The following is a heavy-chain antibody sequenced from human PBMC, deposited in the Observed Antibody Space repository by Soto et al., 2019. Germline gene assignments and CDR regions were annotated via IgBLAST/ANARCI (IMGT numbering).Heavy chain of an antibody. CDR3: ARGPNSIFGGVVVHYYFDY. CDR2: VDSSGATT. D-gene: IGHD3-16*02. CDR1: GFTFRNFA. Sequence: PGGSLRLSCAPSGFTFRNFAMSWVRKAPGKGLEWLSTVDSSGATTYSVDSVKGRFTISRDNSKNTLSLQMNSLRAEDTAVYYCARGPNSIFGGVVVHYYFDYWGQGTLVTVSS. V-gene: IGHV3-23*05. J-gene: IGHJ4*01.